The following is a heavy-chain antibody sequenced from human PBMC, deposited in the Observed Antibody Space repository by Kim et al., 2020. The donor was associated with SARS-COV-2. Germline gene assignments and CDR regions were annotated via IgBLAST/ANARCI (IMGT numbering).Heavy chain of an antibody. CDR3: ARVWGYYGSENFDY. D-gene: IGHD3-10*01. V-gene: IGHV3-7*01. Sequence: DSVKRRFTISRDNAKNSLYLQMNSLRAEDTAVYYCARVWGYYGSENFDYWGQGTLVTVSS. J-gene: IGHJ4*02.